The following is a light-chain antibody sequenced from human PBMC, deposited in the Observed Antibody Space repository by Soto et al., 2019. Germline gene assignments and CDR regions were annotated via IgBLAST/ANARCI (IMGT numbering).Light chain of an antibody. CDR3: ASWDDSLDGLV. CDR1: NSNIGKNS. Sequence: QSVLSQESSVSATPGQRVAMACSGGNSNIGKNSVNWYRQVPGTAPQLLIYSDTLRSFGIPDRFSASKSDTSATLAIGGLRSDDEAHYFCASWDDSLDGLVFGGGTQLTVL. CDR2: SDT. V-gene: IGLV1-44*01. J-gene: IGLJ7*01.